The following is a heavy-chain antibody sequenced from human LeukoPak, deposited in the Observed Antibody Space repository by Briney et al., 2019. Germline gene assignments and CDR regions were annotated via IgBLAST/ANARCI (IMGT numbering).Heavy chain of an antibody. CDR1: GYTFTSYG. V-gene: IGHV1-18*01. CDR3: ARRSRFGELFDY. Sequence: ASVKVSCKASGYTFTSYGISWVRQSPGQGLEWMGWISAYNGNTNYAQKLQGRVTMTTDTSTSTAYMELRSLRSDDTAVYYCARRSRFGELFDYWGQGTLVTVSS. J-gene: IGHJ4*02. CDR2: ISAYNGNT. D-gene: IGHD3-10*01.